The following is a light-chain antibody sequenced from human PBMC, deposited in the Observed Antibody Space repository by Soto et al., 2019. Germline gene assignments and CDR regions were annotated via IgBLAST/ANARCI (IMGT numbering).Light chain of an antibody. Sequence: AIRMTQSPSSFSASTGDRVTITCRASQGISSWLAWYQQKPGKAPKLLIYKASTLKSGVPSRFSGSGSGTDFTLTISCLQSEDIATYYCQQYDNLPLTFGGGTKVDI. V-gene: IGKV1-8*01. CDR2: KAS. CDR3: QQYDNLPLT. CDR1: QGISSW. J-gene: IGKJ4*01.